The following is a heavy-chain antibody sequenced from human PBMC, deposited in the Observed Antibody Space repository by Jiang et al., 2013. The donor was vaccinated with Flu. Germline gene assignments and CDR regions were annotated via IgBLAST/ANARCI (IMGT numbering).Heavy chain of an antibody. CDR2: MSGSRGYI. CDR1: GFTFGTYT. D-gene: IGHD4-11*01. Sequence: VQLVESGGGLVKPGGSLRLSCVASGFTFGTYTMNWVRQAPGKGLEWVSSMSGSRGYIYYADSVRGRFTISRDNVKKSLFLQMNSLTVEDTAVYYCARERPSKTYVHYYGMDVWDQGTTVTVPS. J-gene: IGHJ6*02. V-gene: IGHV3-21*01. CDR3: ARERPSKTYVHYYGMDV.